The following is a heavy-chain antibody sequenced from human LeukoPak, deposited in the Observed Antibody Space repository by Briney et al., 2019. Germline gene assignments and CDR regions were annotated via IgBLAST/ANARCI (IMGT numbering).Heavy chain of an antibody. Sequence: ASVKVSCKASGYTFTSYGISWVRQAPGQGLEWMGWISAYNGNTNYAQKLQGRVTMTTDTSTSTAYMELRSLRSDDTAVYYCARDAITMIVVQDAFDIWGQGTTVTVSS. CDR1: GYTFTSYG. D-gene: IGHD3-22*01. J-gene: IGHJ3*02. V-gene: IGHV1-18*01. CDR3: ARDAITMIVVQDAFDI. CDR2: ISAYNGNT.